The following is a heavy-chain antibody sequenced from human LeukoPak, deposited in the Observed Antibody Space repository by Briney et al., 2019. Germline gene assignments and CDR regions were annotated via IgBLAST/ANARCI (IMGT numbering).Heavy chain of an antibody. CDR2: ISYDGSNK. Sequence: GGSLRLSCAASGFTFSSYGMHWVRQAPGKGLEWVAVISYDGSNKYYADSVKGRFTISRDNSKNTLYLQMNSLRAEDTAVYYCAKTYYDFWSGSQIFDYWGQGTLVTVSS. D-gene: IGHD3-3*01. J-gene: IGHJ4*02. CDR3: AKTYYDFWSGSQIFDY. V-gene: IGHV3-30*18. CDR1: GFTFSSYG.